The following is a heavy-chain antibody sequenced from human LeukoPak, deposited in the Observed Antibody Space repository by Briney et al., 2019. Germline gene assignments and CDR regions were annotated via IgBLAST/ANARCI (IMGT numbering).Heavy chain of an antibody. Sequence: GASVKVSCKASGYTFTSYDINWVRQATGQGLEWMGWMNPNSGNTGYAQKFQGRVTMTEDTSTDTAYMELSSLRSEDTAVYYCATLSYDILTGYYHWGQGTLVTVSS. CDR2: MNPNSGNT. J-gene: IGHJ4*02. V-gene: IGHV1-8*01. CDR1: GYTFTSYD. CDR3: ATLSYDILTGYYH. D-gene: IGHD3-9*01.